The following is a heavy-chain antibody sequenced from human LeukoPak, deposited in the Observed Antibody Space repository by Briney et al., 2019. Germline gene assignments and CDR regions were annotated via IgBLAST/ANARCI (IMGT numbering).Heavy chain of an antibody. Sequence: PSGTLSLTCAVSGGSISSSNWWSWVRQPPGKGLEWIGEIYHSGSTNYNPSLKSRVTISVDKSKNQFSLKLSSVTAADTAVYYCARRARYYDSSGYLRHWGQGTLVTVSS. CDR3: ARRARYYDSSGYLRH. CDR1: GGSISSSNW. J-gene: IGHJ1*01. V-gene: IGHV4-4*02. CDR2: IYHSGST. D-gene: IGHD3-22*01.